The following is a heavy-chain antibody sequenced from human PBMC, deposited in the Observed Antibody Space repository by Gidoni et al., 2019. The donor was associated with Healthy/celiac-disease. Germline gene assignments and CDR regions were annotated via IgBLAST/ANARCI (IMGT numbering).Heavy chain of an antibody. CDR2: ISSNGGST. CDR1: VFTFSSYA. V-gene: IGHV3-64D*06. D-gene: IGHD3-10*01. CDR3: VKEESRGLWFGELSNGGYFDY. J-gene: IGHJ4*02. Sequence: EVQLVESGGGLVQPGGSLRLSCSASVFTFSSYAMHCVPQAPGKGLEYVSAISSNGGSTYYADSVKGRFTISRDNSKNTLYLQMSSLRAEDTAVYYCVKEESRGLWFGELSNGGYFDYWGQGTLVTVSS.